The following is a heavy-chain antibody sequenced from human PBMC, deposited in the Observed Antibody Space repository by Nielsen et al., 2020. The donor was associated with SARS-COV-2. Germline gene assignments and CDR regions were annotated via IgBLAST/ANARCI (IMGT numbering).Heavy chain of an antibody. Sequence: WIRQPPGKGLEWIGSIYYSGSTYYNPSLKSRVTISVDTSKNQFSLKLSSVTAADTAVYYCAREGLGDFWSGYYQEDYYYGMDVWGQGTTVTVSS. V-gene: IGHV4-39*07. J-gene: IGHJ6*02. D-gene: IGHD3-3*01. CDR2: IYYSGST. CDR3: AREGLGDFWSGYYQEDYYYGMDV.